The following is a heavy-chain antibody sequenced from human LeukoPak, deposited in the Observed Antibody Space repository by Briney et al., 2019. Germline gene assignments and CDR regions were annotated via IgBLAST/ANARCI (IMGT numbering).Heavy chain of an antibody. CDR1: GGTLSSYA. CDR2: IIPIFGTA. CDR3: CGSLGDIVVVPAARRAFDI. D-gene: IGHD2-2*01. Sequence: ASVKVSCKASGGTLSSYAISWVRQAPGQGLEWMGGIIPIFGTANYAQKFQGRVTITADESTSTAYMELSSLRSEDTAVYYCCGSLGDIVVVPAARRAFDIWGQGTMVTVSS. J-gene: IGHJ3*02. V-gene: IGHV1-69*13.